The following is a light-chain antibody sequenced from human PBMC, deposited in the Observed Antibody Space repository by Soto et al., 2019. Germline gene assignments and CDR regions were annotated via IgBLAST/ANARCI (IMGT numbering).Light chain of an antibody. CDR1: SSNIGAGYD. CDR2: DNN. V-gene: IGLV1-40*01. Sequence: QSVLTQPPSMSGAPGQRVTISCTGSSSNIGAGYDVHWYQQHPGTAPKLLIFDNNNRPSGVPDRFSGSKSDTSASLAITGLQAEDDADYYCQSLDTILSGFVVFGGRTKLTVL. J-gene: IGLJ2*01. CDR3: QSLDTILSGFVV.